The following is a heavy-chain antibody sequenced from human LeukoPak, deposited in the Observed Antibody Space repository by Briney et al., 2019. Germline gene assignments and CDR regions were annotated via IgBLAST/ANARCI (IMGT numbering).Heavy chain of an antibody. CDR2: ISSSSSYI. CDR3: ARDGDYCGSGRGPGYFDY. D-gene: IGHD3-10*01. J-gene: IGHJ4*02. V-gene: IGHV3-21*01. Sequence: GGSLRLSCAASGFTFSSYSMNWVRQAPGKGLEWVSSISSSSSYIYYADLVKGRFTISRDNAKNSLYLQMNSLRAEDTAVYYCARDGDYCGSGRGPGYFDYWGQGTLVTVSS. CDR1: GFTFSSYS.